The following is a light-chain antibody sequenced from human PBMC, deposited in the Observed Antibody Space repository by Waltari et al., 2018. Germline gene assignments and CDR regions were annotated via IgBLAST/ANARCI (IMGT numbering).Light chain of an antibody. CDR2: DTS. CDR3: QQRSHGPMYT. J-gene: IGKJ2*01. CDR1: ASIASP. Sequence: EIVLTQSPATLSLSPGDRATLSCRASASIASPLVWYQQKPGQPPRSLIYDTSNRAAGSQARFSGSGSGTDCSLTISSLEPEDCVVYYCQQRSHGPMYTFGQGTKLEIK. V-gene: IGKV3-11*01.